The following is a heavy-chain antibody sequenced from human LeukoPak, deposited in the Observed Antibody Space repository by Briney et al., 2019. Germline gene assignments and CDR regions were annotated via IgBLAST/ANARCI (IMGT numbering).Heavy chain of an antibody. V-gene: IGHV3-23*01. Sequence: VGSLRLSCAASGFTFSSYAMSWVRQAPGKGLEWVSAISGSGGSTYYADSVKGRFTISRDNSKNTLYLQMNSLRAEDTAVYSCAKKEGYSYGYVGSWGPGTLVTVSS. CDR3: AKKEGYSYGYVGS. CDR1: GFTFSSYA. CDR2: ISGSGGST. J-gene: IGHJ5*01. D-gene: IGHD5-18*01.